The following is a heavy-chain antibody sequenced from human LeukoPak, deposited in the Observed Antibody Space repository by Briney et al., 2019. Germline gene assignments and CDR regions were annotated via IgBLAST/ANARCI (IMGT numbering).Heavy chain of an antibody. CDR3: AKDLAVAGV. V-gene: IGHV3-23*01. J-gene: IGHJ4*02. Sequence: GESLRLSCAASGFTFSSYTMSWVRQAPGKGLACVSTISGNGGSTYYADSVKGRFTISRDNSKNTLYLLLNSLRADDTAVYYCAKDLAVAGVWGQGTLVTVSS. CDR1: GFTFSSYT. CDR2: ISGNGGST. D-gene: IGHD6-19*01.